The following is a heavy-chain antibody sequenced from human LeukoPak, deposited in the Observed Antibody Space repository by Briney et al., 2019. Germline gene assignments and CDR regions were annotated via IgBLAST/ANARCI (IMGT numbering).Heavy chain of an antibody. CDR3: AKDIYFRGSSGYPQFDY. CDR1: GFTFNSYA. J-gene: IGHJ4*02. Sequence: TGGSLRLSCTASGFTFNSYAMHWVRQAPGKGLEWVSGISWNSGSIGYADSVKGRFTISRDNAKNSLYLQMNSLRAEDTALYYCAKDIYFRGSSGYPQFDYWGQGTLVTVSS. D-gene: IGHD3-22*01. CDR2: ISWNSGSI. V-gene: IGHV3-9*01.